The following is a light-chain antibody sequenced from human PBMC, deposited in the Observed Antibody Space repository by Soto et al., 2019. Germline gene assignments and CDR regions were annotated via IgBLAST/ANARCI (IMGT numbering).Light chain of an antibody. CDR1: RSIPPY. CDR3: QHYGSSGT. V-gene: IGKV3-20*01. Sequence: PRTLSLSPGERATLSCEALRSIPPYFGWYHQQPGQAPRLLIYYALNRATGIPDRFSGSGSGTDFTLTISRLEPEDFAVYCLQHYGSSGTFGQGTRLEI. CDR2: YAL. J-gene: IGKJ5*01.